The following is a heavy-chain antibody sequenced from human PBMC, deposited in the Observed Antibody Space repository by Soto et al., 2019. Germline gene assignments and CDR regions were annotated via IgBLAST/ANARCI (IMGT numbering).Heavy chain of an antibody. J-gene: IGHJ4*02. Sequence: SETLSLTCTVSGGSISSYYWSWIRQPAGKGLEWIGRIYTSGSTNYNPSLKSRVTMSVDTSENQFSLMLSSVTAANTAVYDCARHHDYGDYVDDWGQGTLVTVSS. CDR3: ARHHDYGDYVDD. CDR1: GGSISSYY. D-gene: IGHD4-17*01. CDR2: IYTSGST. V-gene: IGHV4-4*07.